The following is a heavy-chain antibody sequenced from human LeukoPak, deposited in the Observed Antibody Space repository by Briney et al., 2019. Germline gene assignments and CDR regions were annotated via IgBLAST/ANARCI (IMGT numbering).Heavy chain of an antibody. CDR1: GFTFSSYG. Sequence: GGSLRLSCAASGFTFSSYGMHWVRQTPGKGLEWVASITSSGGTTHYADSVKGRVAISRDTSTNTLLLQLSNLRADDTGVYYCARDRGPDYAPVGSATQFYWGQGTLVAVSS. V-gene: IGHV3-23*01. CDR2: ITSSGGTT. D-gene: IGHD2-2*01. J-gene: IGHJ4*02. CDR3: ARDRGPDYAPVGSATQFY.